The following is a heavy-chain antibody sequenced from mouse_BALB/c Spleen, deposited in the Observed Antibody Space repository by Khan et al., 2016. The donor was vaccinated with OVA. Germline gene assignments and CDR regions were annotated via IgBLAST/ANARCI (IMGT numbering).Heavy chain of an antibody. CDR1: GYSITSGYG. Sequence: EVQLQESGPGLVKPSQSLSLTCTVTGYSITSGYGWNWIRQFPGNKLEWMGYISDSGSTNYNPSLKSRTPITRDTSKNQFFLQLNSVTTEDTATXSCARTARIKYWGQGTTLTVSS. V-gene: IGHV3-2*02. D-gene: IGHD1-2*01. CDR2: ISDSGST. J-gene: IGHJ2*01. CDR3: ARTARIKY.